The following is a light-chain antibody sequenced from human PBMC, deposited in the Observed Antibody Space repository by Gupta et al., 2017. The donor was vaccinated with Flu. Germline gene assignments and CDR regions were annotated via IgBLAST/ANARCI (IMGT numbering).Light chain of an antibody. CDR3: ETWNSDFGV. Sequence: HPVLAQSSSASASLGSSVKLTCTLTGGHNTNLIAWHHQQPGKAPPSLMKVEGIGRCTTGSAVPVCVSESGSTTALTITRSNVEAEDDYYYYSETWNSDFGVFGAGTTLTVL. CDR2: VEGIGRC. J-gene: IGLJ3*02. CDR1: GGHNTNL. V-gene: IGLV4-60*03.